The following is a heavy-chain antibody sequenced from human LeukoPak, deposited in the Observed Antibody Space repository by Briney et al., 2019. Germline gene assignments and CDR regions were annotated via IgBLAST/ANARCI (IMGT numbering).Heavy chain of an antibody. J-gene: IGHJ6*03. Sequence: PSETLSLTCTISGGSISSYYWSWIRQPPGKGLEWIGYIYYTGSTNHNPSLKSRVTISVDTSKNQFSLKLSSVTAADTAVYYCARVVYSGYDFRGAMDVWGKGTTVTISS. V-gene: IGHV4-59*01. CDR3: ARVVYSGYDFRGAMDV. CDR2: IYYTGST. D-gene: IGHD5-12*01. CDR1: GGSISSYY.